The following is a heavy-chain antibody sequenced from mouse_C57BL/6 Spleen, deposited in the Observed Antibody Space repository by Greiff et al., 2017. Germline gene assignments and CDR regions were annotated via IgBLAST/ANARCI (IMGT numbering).Heavy chain of an antibody. CDR1: GYTFTSYW. CDR3: ARRTYYYGPYFDY. Sequence: VQLQQPGAELVKPGASVKLSCKASGYTFTSYWMQWVKQRPGQGLEWIGEIDPSDSYTNYNQKFKGKATLTVDTSSSTAYMQLSSLTSEDSAVYYCARRTYYYGPYFDYWGQGTTLTVSS. CDR2: IDPSDSYT. V-gene: IGHV1-50*01. J-gene: IGHJ2*01. D-gene: IGHD1-1*01.